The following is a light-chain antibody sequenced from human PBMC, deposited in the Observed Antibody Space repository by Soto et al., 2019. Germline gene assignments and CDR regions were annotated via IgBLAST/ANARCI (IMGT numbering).Light chain of an antibody. CDR1: SSDVGGYNY. Sequence: HSDLTQAPSASGLPGQSVTISCTRTSSDVGGYNYVSWYQQHPGKAPKLMIYGVSKRPSGVPDRFSGSKSGNTASLTVSGLQAEDEADYYCSSYAGSNNYVFGPGIKVTVL. V-gene: IGLV2-8*01. CDR2: GVS. CDR3: SSYAGSNNYV. J-gene: IGLJ1*01.